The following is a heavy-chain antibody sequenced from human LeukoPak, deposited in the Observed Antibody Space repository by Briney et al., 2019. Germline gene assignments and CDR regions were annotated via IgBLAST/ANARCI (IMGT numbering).Heavy chain of an antibody. CDR1: GYKFPTYW. Sequence: GESLKISCHGSGYKFPTYWIAWVRQMPGKGLEWMGIIYPDESDTTYSPSFRGQVTISADTSNNTAYLQWNSLKASDSGMYYCARGIWSGYSYYFDYWGQGTLVTVSS. J-gene: IGHJ4*02. CDR2: IYPDESDT. CDR3: ARGIWSGYSYYFDY. D-gene: IGHD3-3*01. V-gene: IGHV5-51*01.